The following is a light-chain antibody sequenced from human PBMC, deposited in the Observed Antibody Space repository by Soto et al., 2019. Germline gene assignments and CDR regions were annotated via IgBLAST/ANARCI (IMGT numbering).Light chain of an antibody. J-gene: IGKJ1*01. CDR3: LQYKTSSRT. CDR2: GAS. CDR1: QSISGY. Sequence: DIQMTQSPSTLSASMGDRVTIVCRASQSISGYLAWYQHQPGKAPKLLIYGASTLESGVPSRFSGSGSGTEFTLTINILQAVDFATNYCLQYKTSSRTFGQGTRGEIK. V-gene: IGKV1-5*02.